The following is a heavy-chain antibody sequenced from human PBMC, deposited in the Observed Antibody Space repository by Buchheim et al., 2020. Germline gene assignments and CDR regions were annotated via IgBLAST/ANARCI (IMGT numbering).Heavy chain of an antibody. D-gene: IGHD3-3*01. V-gene: IGHV4-34*01. J-gene: IGHJ4*02. CDR3: ARSIHLEWLSDDD. CDR2: INHSGST. Sequence: QVQLQQWGAGLLKPSETLSLTCAVYGGSFSGYYWSWIRQPPGKGLEWIGEINHSGSTNYNPSLKSRVTISVDTSKNQFSLKLSPVTAADTAVYYCARSIHLEWLSDDDWGQGTL. CDR1: GGSFSGYY.